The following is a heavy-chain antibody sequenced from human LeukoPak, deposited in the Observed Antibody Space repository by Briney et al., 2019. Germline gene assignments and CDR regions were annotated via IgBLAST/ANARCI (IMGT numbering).Heavy chain of an antibody. V-gene: IGHV4-4*07. D-gene: IGHD2-21*01. CDR3: ARDHDSYYYYYYGMDV. J-gene: IGHJ6*02. Sequence: NTSETLSLTCTVSGGSISSYYWSWIRQPAGKGLEWIGRIYTSGSTNYNPSLKSRVTMSVDTSKNQFSLKLSSVTAADTVVYYCARDHDSYYYYYYGMDVWGQGTTVTVSS. CDR1: GGSISSYY. CDR2: IYTSGST.